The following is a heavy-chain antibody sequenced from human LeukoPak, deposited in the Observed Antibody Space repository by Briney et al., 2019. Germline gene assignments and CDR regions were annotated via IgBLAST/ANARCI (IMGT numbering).Heavy chain of an antibody. V-gene: IGHV3-33*01. CDR1: GFTFGGYG. CDR3: TRYNNDHFDY. CDR2: IAYDGSRA. Sequence: PGGSLRLSCAGSGFTFGGYGMHWFRQTPGKGLEWVAVIAYDGSRAIYADSVKGRFTISRDNSKNTMSVQMDDLRAEDTAVHYCTRYNNDHFDYWGQGTLVTVSS. D-gene: IGHD1-14*01. J-gene: IGHJ4*02.